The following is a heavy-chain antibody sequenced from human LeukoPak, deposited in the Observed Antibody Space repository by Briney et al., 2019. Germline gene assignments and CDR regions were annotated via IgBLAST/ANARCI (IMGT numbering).Heavy chain of an antibody. CDR1: GFAFASFA. J-gene: IGHJ4*02. D-gene: IGHD3-10*01. CDR2: ITGSGGNT. V-gene: IGHV3-23*01. CDR3: AKDFLRNMVLGFDY. Sequence: PGRSLRLSCAASGFAFASFALSWVRQAPGKGPEWVSTITGSGGNTYYADSVKGRFTISRDNSKNTLYLQMNSLRAEDTAVFYCAKDFLRNMVLGFDYWGQGTLVTVSS.